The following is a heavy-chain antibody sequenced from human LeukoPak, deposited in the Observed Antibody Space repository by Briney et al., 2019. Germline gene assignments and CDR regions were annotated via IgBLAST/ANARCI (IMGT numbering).Heavy chain of an antibody. CDR2: IYPGDSET. J-gene: IGHJ4*02. V-gene: IGHV5-51*01. CDR1: GYSFTTNW. D-gene: IGHD5-18*01. Sequence: GASLKISCKGSGYSFTTNWIGWVRQLPGKGLEWMGIIYPGDSETRYSPSFQGQVTISADKSITTAYLQWSSLKASDTAMYYCVRSRGYSYGYSYYFDYWGQGTLVTVSS. CDR3: VRSRGYSYGYSYYFDY.